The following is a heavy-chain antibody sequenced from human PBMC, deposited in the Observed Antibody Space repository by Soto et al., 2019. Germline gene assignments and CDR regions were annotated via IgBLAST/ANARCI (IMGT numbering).Heavy chain of an antibody. Sequence: GGSLRLSCAATGFTFSFYAMTWVRQAPGKGLEWVSAVTANGGSTYSADSVKGRFTISRDNSKNTLFLQMNSLRAEDTAVYYCASLGVGDWANYYYYYGMDVWGQGTTVTV. CDR1: GFTFSFYA. CDR3: ASLGVGDWANYYYYYGMDV. J-gene: IGHJ6*02. V-gene: IGHV3-23*01. CDR2: VTANGGST. D-gene: IGHD2-21*02.